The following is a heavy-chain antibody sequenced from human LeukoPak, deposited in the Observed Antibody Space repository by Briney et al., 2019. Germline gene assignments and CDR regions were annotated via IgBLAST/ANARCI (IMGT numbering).Heavy chain of an antibody. V-gene: IGHV4-34*01. CDR3: ARVREQYYGSGSYYECFDY. J-gene: IGHJ4*02. CDR2: INHSGST. Sequence: SETLSLTCAVYGGSFSGYYWSWIRQPPGKGLEWIGEINHSGSTNYNPSLKSRVTISVDTSKNQFSLKLSSVTAADTAVYYCARVREQYYGSGSYYECFDYWGQGTLVTVSS. CDR1: GGSFSGYY. D-gene: IGHD3-10*01.